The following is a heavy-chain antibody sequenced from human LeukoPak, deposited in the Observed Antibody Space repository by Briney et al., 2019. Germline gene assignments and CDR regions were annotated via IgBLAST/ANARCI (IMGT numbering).Heavy chain of an antibody. CDR3: ARKGISAVAGAFDI. J-gene: IGHJ3*02. D-gene: IGHD6-19*01. V-gene: IGHV4-4*07. CDR1: GGSINSYY. CDR2: IYTGGNT. Sequence: SETLSLTCTVSGGSINSYYWSWIRQPAGKGLEWIGRIYTGGNTNYNPSLKSRVTLSVDTSKNQFSLRLTSVTAADTAVYYCARKGISAVAGAFDIWGQGTMVTVSS.